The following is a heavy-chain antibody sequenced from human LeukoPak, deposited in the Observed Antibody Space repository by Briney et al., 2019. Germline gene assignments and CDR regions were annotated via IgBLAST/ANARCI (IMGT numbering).Heavy chain of an antibody. CDR1: GGSISSHY. Sequence: SETLSLTCTVSGGSISSHYWSWIRQPPGKGLEWIGYIYYSGSTNYNPSLKSRVTMSVDTSKNQFSLKLSSVTAADTAVYYCARVGKAIFGVVIISGAFDIWGQGTMVTVSS. J-gene: IGHJ3*02. D-gene: IGHD3-3*01. V-gene: IGHV4-59*11. CDR2: IYYSGST. CDR3: ARVGKAIFGVVIISGAFDI.